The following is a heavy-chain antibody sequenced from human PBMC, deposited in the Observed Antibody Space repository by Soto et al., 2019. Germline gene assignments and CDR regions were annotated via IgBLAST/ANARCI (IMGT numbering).Heavy chain of an antibody. CDR3: AKDKDIVVLVAAIHDY. J-gene: IGHJ4*02. CDR2: ISGSGGST. D-gene: IGHD2-15*01. CDR1: EFTFSSYA. Sequence: EVQLLESGGGLVQPGGSLRLSCAASEFTFSSYAMSWVRQAPGKGLEWVSAISGSGGSTYYADSVKGRFTISRDNSKNTLYLQMNSLRAEDTAVYYCAKDKDIVVLVAAIHDYWGQGTLVTVSS. V-gene: IGHV3-23*01.